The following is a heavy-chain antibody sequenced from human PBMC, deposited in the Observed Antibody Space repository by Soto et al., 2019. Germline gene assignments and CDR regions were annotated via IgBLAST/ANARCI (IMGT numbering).Heavy chain of an antibody. D-gene: IGHD6-13*01. Sequence: QVQLQESGPGLVKPSETLSLTCTVSGGSISSYYWSWIRQPAGKGLEWIGRIYTSGSTNYNPSLKSLVTMSVDTSKNQFSLKLSSVTAADTAVYYCAREEQQLVGGWFDPWGQGTLVTVSS. CDR1: GGSISSYY. J-gene: IGHJ5*02. CDR3: AREEQQLVGGWFDP. V-gene: IGHV4-4*07. CDR2: IYTSGST.